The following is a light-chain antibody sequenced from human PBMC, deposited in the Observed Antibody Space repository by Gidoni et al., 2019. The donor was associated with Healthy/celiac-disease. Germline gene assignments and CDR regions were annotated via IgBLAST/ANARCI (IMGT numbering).Light chain of an antibody. CDR1: ALPKQY. J-gene: IGLJ3*02. Sequence: YELTQPPSGSVSQGQTARITCSGDALPKQYAYWYQQKPGQAPVRVIYKDSERPSGIPARFSGSSSGTTVTLTISGVQAEDEADYYCQSADSSGTYRVFGGGTKLTVL. CDR2: KDS. CDR3: QSADSSGTYRV. V-gene: IGLV3-25*03.